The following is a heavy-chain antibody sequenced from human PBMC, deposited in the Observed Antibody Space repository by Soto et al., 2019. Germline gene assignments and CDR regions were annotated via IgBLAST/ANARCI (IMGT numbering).Heavy chain of an antibody. J-gene: IGHJ4*02. D-gene: IGHD3-10*01. CDR1: GGSISSGGYS. CDR3: ASGVSSLLWFGELSAFDY. V-gene: IGHV4-31*11. CDR2: IYYSGST. Sequence: SETLSLTCAVSGGSISSGGYSWSWIRHPPGKGLEWIGYIYYSGSTYYNPSLKSRVTISVDTSKNQFSLKLSSVTAADTAVYYCASGVSSLLWFGELSAFDYWAQGTLVTVSS.